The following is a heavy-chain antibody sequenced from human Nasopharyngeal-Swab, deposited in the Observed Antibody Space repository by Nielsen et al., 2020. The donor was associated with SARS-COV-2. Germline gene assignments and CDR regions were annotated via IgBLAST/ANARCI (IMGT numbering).Heavy chain of an antibody. J-gene: IGHJ4*02. CDR2: LNGGNGDT. D-gene: IGHD4-11*01. Sequence: ASVKVSCKGSAYTFSVYPLHCVRQAPGQGLQWVGWLNGGNGDTKSSQDFEGRLSITRDASTSTAYMELSSLTSEDTAIYYCATGTGTVAFDFWGQGTLLSVSS. CDR3: ATGTGTVAFDF. V-gene: IGHV1-3*01. CDR1: AYTFSVYP.